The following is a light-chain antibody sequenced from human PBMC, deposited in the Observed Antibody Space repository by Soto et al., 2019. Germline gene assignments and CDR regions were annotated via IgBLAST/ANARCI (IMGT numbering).Light chain of an antibody. Sequence: DIQLTQSPSFLSASVGDRVTITRRASQGVSSYLAWYQQRPGKAPKLLIYAASTLQSGVPSRFSGSGSGTEFTLTISSLQPEDFATYYCLQDYDYPYTFGQGTKVDIK. V-gene: IGKV1-9*01. J-gene: IGKJ2*01. CDR1: QGVSSY. CDR3: LQDYDYPYT. CDR2: AAS.